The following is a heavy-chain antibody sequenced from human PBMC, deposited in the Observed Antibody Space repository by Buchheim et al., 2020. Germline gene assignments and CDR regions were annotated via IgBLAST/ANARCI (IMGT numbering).Heavy chain of an antibody. V-gene: IGHV3-30*04. CDR2: ISYDGSNK. Sequence: QVQLVESGGGVVQPGRSLRLSCAASGFTFSSYAMHWVRQAPGKGLEWVAVISYDGSNKYYADSVKGRFTISRDNPKNTLYLQMNSLRAEDTAVYYCARDHLRFLEWMRNGMDVWGQGTT. D-gene: IGHD3-3*01. J-gene: IGHJ6*02. CDR3: ARDHLRFLEWMRNGMDV. CDR1: GFTFSSYA.